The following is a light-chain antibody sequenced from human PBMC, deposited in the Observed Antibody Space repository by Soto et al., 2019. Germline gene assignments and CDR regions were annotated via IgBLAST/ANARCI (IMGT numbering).Light chain of an antibody. CDR2: LGS. CDR1: QSLLHSNGYNY. V-gene: IGKV2-28*01. J-gene: IGKJ2*01. CDR3: MPALQTPYT. Sequence: DIVMTQSPLSLPVTPGEPASISCRSSQSLLHSNGYNYLDWYLQKPGQSPQLLIYLGSNRASGVPHRFTGTRSGTDFTLQITSVEAADLEVYYCMPALQTPYTFGQRTKLHIK.